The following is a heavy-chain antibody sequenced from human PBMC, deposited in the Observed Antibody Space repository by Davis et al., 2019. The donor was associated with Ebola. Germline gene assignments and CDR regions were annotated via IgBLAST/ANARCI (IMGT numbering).Heavy chain of an antibody. D-gene: IGHD6-13*01. CDR2: IKYDGSER. V-gene: IGHV3-7*03. CDR3: TRSSSGGLRGIDY. Sequence: GESLKISCAASGFTFSGYWMSWVRQAPGKGLEWVANIKYDGSERYYVDSVKGRFTITRDNAKNSLFLQMDSLRGEDTAVYYCTRSSSGGLRGIDYWGQGTLVPVSS. J-gene: IGHJ4*02. CDR1: GFTFSGYW.